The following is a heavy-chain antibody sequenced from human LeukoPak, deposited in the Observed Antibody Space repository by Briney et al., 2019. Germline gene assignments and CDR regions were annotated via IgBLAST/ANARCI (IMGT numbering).Heavy chain of an antibody. CDR3: AKDIRDGGLSLNSGPFDY. CDR1: GFTFSSYA. V-gene: IGHV3-30-3*01. CDR2: ISYDGSNK. Sequence: GGSLRLSCAASGFTFSSYAMHWVRQAPGKGLEWVAVISYDGSNKYYADSVKGRFTISRDNSKNTLYLQMNSLRAEDTALYYCAKDIRDGGLSLNSGPFDYWGQGTLVTVSS. D-gene: IGHD3-16*01. J-gene: IGHJ4*02.